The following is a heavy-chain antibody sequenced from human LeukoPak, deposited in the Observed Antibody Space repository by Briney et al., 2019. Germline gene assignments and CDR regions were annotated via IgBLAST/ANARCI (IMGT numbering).Heavy chain of an antibody. CDR3: ARHTTIFGHFGY. CDR2: LFYSGST. J-gene: IGHJ4*02. Sequence: SETLSLTCAVYGGSFSGDYWTWIRQPPGEGLEWIGSLFYSGSTYYNPSLKSRVTISVDTANNQFSLKLSSMTAADTAVYYCARHTTIFGHFGYWGQGTLVTVSS. CDR1: GGSFSGDY. D-gene: IGHD3-3*01. V-gene: IGHV4-34*12.